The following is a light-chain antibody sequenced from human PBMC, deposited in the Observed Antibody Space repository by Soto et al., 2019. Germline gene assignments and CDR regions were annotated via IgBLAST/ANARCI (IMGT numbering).Light chain of an antibody. CDR3: QQYYSYPRT. J-gene: IGKJ1*01. Sequence: AIRMTQSPSSLSASTGDRVTITCRASQGISSYLAWYQQKPGKAPKLLIYAASTLQSGVQSRFSGSGSGTDFTLTISCPQSEEFATNYCQQYYSYPRTFGQATKGEIK. CDR2: AAS. CDR1: QGISSY. V-gene: IGKV1-8*01.